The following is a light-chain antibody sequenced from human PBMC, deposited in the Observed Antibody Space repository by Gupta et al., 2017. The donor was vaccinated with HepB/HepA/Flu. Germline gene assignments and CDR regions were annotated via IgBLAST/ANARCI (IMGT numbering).Light chain of an antibody. J-gene: IGKJ4*02. CDR1: QSISSY. CDR2: DAS. CDR3: QQRCRCPRT. Sequence: IQMPPSPSSLSASVGDRVTITCRASQSISSYLKWYQQKPGKAPKLLIYDASSLESGVPARFSGSGSGTDFTLTISSLEPEDFATYYCQQRCRCPRTFGEGTKVEIK. V-gene: IGKV1-39*01.